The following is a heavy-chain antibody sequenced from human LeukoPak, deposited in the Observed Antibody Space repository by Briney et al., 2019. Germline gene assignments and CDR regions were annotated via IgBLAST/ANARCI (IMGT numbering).Heavy chain of an antibody. CDR2: ISSSSSYI. CDR3: ARDSGYYGMDV. V-gene: IGHV3-21*01. J-gene: IGHJ6*02. CDR1: GFTLSSYS. Sequence: GGSLRLSCAASGFTLSSYSMNWVRQAPGKGLEWVSSISSSSSYIYYADSVKGRFTISRDNAKNSLYLQMNSLRAEDTAVYYCARDSGYYGMDVWGQGTTVTVSS.